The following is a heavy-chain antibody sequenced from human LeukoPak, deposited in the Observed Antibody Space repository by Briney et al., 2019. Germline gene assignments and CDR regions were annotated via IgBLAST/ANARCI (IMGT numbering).Heavy chain of an antibody. J-gene: IGHJ4*02. V-gene: IGHV3-23*01. CDR1: GFTFSIYA. CDR2: ISDTGEST. D-gene: IGHD3-9*01. CDR3: AKGYDILTGYFFDY. Sequence: GGSLRLSCAASGFTFSIYAMSWVRQAPGKGLEWVSSISDTGESTYYVDSAKGRFTISRDNSKNTLYLHMNTLGAEDAALYYCAKGYDILTGYFFDYWGQGTLVTVSS.